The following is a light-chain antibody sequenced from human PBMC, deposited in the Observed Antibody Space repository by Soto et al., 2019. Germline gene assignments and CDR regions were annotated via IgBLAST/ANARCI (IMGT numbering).Light chain of an antibody. CDR3: QQSYSTPYT. CDR2: AAS. CDR1: QSISNY. J-gene: IGKJ2*01. Sequence: DIQMTQSPSSLSASVGDRVTISCRSSQSISNYLNWYQHKPGKAPKILIYAASSLQSGVPSRFSGSGSGTDYTLTISSLQPEDVATYYCQQSYSTPYTFGQGTKLEI. V-gene: IGKV1-39*01.